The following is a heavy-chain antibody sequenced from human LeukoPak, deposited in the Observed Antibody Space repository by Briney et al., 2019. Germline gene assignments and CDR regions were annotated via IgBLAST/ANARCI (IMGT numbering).Heavy chain of an antibody. CDR2: IYYSGST. Sequence: PSETLSLTCTVSGGSISSSSYYWGWIRQPPGKGLEWIGSIYYSGSTYYNPSLKSRVTISVDTSKNQFSLKLSSVTAADTAVYYCARAQRGYSGYDYFYYYYMDVWGKGTTVTVSS. D-gene: IGHD5-12*01. CDR3: ARAQRGYSGYDYFYYYYMDV. J-gene: IGHJ6*03. CDR1: GGSISSSSYY. V-gene: IGHV4-39*07.